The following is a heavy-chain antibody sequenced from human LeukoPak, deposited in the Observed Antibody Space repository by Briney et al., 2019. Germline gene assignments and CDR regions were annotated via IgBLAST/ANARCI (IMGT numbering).Heavy chain of an antibody. D-gene: IGHD5-24*01. CDR3: ATYKNGYKRRYFDY. CDR1: GFTFSSYS. V-gene: IGHV3-21*03. CDR2: ISSSSSYI. J-gene: IGHJ4*02. Sequence: PGGSLRLSCAASGFTFSSYSMNWVRQAPGKGLEWVSSISSSSSYIYYADSVKGRFTISRDNAKNSLYLQMNRLRAEDTAVYYCATYKNGYKRRYFDYWGRGTLVTVSS.